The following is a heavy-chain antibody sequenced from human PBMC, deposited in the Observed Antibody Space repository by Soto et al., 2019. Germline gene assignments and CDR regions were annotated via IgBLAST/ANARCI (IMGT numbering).Heavy chain of an antibody. CDR2: MNPNSGNT. CDR3: AREEVLLWFGESSDAFDI. J-gene: IGHJ3*02. V-gene: IGHV1-8*01. D-gene: IGHD3-10*01. Sequence: ASVKFSCKASGYTFTSYDINWVRQATGQGLEWMGWMNPNSGNTGYAQKFQGRVTMTRNTSISTAYMELSSLRSEDTAVYYCAREEVLLWFGESSDAFDIWGQGTMVTVSS. CDR1: GYTFTSYD.